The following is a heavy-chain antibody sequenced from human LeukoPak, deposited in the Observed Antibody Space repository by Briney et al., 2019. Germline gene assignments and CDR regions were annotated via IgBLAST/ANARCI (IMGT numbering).Heavy chain of an antibody. V-gene: IGHV3-33*01. D-gene: IGHD3-22*01. CDR3: ARDFADYYDSSDNYYYYGMDV. CDR2: IWYDGSNK. Sequence: GRSLRLSCAASGFTFSSYGMHWVRQAPGKGLEWVAVIWYDGSNKYYADSVKGRFTISRDNSKNTLYLQMNSLRAEDTAVYYCARDFADYYDSSDNYYYYGMDVWGQGTTVTDSS. J-gene: IGHJ6*02. CDR1: GFTFSSYG.